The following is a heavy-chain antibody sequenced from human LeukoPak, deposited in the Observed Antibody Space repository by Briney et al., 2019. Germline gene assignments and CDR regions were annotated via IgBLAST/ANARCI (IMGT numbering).Heavy chain of an antibody. V-gene: IGHV3-23*01. D-gene: IGHD3-10*01. Sequence: PGGSLGLSCAASGFTFSSYAMSWVRQAPGKGLEWVSAISGSGGSTYYADSVKGRFTISRDNSKNTLYLQMNSLRAEDTAVYYCAKEKTLLWLGEFNDAFDIWGQGTMVTVSS. CDR3: AKEKTLLWLGEFNDAFDI. J-gene: IGHJ3*02. CDR1: GFTFSSYA. CDR2: ISGSGGST.